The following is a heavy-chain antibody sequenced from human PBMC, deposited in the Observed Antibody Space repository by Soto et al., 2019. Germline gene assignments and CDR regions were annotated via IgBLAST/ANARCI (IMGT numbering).Heavy chain of an antibody. D-gene: IGHD5-12*01. Sequence: ASVKVSCKASGYTFTSYGISWVRQAPGQGLEWMGWISAYNGNTNYAQKLQGRVTITRDTSASTAYMELSSLRSEDTAVYYCARKGLDGGYSGYEELDYWGQGALVTVSS. V-gene: IGHV1-18*01. CDR2: ISAYNGNT. CDR1: GYTFTSYG. CDR3: ARKGLDGGYSGYEELDY. J-gene: IGHJ4*02.